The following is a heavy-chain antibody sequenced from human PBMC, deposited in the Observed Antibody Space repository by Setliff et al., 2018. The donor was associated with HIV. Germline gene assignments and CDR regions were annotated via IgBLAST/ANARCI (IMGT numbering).Heavy chain of an antibody. CDR3: GRVAVYCAPSRCYGYNAFDI. Sequence: KSSETLSLTCTVSGGSVSTSSYSWGWIRQPPEKGLEWIGTIYHTGKTYYNSSLNSRVTIAVDTSKYQFSLNLSTVTAADTAVYYCGRVAVYCAPSRCYGYNAFDIWGPGTMVTVSS. V-gene: IGHV4-39*01. D-gene: IGHD5-18*01. CDR2: IYHTGKT. CDR1: GGSVSTSSYS. J-gene: IGHJ3*02.